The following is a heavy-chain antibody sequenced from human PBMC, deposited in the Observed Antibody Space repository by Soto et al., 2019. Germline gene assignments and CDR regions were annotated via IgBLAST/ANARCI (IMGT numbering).Heavy chain of an antibody. Sequence: SETLSLTCTVSGGSISSGGYYWSWIRQHPGKGLEWIGYIYYSGSTYYNPSLKSRVTISVDTSKNQFSLKLRSVTAADTAVYYCARHEAGLYFDSWGQGTLVTVSS. CDR2: IYYSGST. CDR1: GGSISSGGYY. J-gene: IGHJ4*02. D-gene: IGHD2-21*01. CDR3: ARHEAGLYFDS. V-gene: IGHV4-31*03.